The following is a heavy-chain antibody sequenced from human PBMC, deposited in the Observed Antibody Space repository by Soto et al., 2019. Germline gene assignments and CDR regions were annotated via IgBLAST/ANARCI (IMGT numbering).Heavy chain of an antibody. D-gene: IGHD1-7*01. Sequence: QVQLVQSGAEVKKPGASVRVSCKASGYSFTGYYVHWVRLAPGQGLEWLGWINPNSGGTNHAHKFQGRVTMTRDTSISTAYMELNRLTSNDMAVYYCAREAGTIGNYYYGMDVWGQGTTIAVS. CDR2: INPNSGGT. CDR3: AREAGTIGNYYYGMDV. V-gene: IGHV1-2*07. J-gene: IGHJ6*02. CDR1: GYSFTGYY.